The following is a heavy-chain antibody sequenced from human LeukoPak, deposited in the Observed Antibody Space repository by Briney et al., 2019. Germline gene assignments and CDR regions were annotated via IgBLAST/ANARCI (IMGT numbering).Heavy chain of an antibody. CDR3: AKVGGYDSGAFDI. CDR2: ISWNSGSI. J-gene: IGHJ3*02. D-gene: IGHD5-12*01. Sequence: GGSLRLSCAASGFTFDDYAMHWVRQAPRQGLECVSGISWNSGSIGYADSVKGRFTISRDNAKNSLYLQMNSLRAEDTALYYCAKVGGYDSGAFDIWGQGTMVTVSS. V-gene: IGHV3-9*01. CDR1: GFTFDDYA.